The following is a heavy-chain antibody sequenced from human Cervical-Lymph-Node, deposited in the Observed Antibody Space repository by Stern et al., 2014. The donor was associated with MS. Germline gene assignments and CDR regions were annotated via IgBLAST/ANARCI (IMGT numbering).Heavy chain of an antibody. V-gene: IGHV1-24*01. CDR1: GYTLTELS. Sequence: QVQLVQSGAEVKKPGASVKVSCKVSGYTLTELSMHWVRQAPRKGLEWIGGFDPEDGETIYAQTFQGRVTMTEDTSTDTAYMELSSLRSEDTAVYYCATLSPGAGGNYYRHFDYWGQGTLVTVSS. CDR3: ATLSPGAGGNYYRHFDY. J-gene: IGHJ4*02. CDR2: FDPEDGET. D-gene: IGHD1-26*01.